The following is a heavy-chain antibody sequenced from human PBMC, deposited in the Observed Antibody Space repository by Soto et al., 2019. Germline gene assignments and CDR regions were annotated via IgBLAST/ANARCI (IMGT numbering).Heavy chain of an antibody. CDR1: GFTFSSYA. J-gene: IGHJ6*02. D-gene: IGHD2-21*02. CDR2: ISGSGGST. Sequence: GGSLRLSCAASGFTFSSYAMSWVRQAPGKGLEWVSAISGSGGSTYYADSVKGRFTISRDNSKNTLYLQMNSLRAEDTAVYYCAKNHFGKVTNQYYYYYGMDVWGQGTTVTVSS. V-gene: IGHV3-23*01. CDR3: AKNHFGKVTNQYYYYYGMDV.